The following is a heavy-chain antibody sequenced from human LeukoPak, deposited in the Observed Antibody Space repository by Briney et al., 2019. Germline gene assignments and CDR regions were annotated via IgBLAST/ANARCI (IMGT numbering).Heavy chain of an antibody. CDR3: ASDKDAFDI. V-gene: IGHV4-61*01. Sequence: SETLSLNCTVSGGSVSSGSYYWNWIRQPPGKGLEWIGYIYYSGSTNYNLSLKSRVTISVDTSKNQFSLKLSSVTAADTAVYYCASDKDAFDIWGQGTMVTVSS. J-gene: IGHJ3*02. CDR1: GGSVSSGSYY. CDR2: IYYSGST.